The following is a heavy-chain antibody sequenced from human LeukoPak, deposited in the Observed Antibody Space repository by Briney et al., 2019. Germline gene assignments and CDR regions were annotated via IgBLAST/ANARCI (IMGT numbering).Heavy chain of an antibody. J-gene: IGHJ4*02. D-gene: IGHD4-17*01. V-gene: IGHV3-15*01. CDR2: IKSKTDDGAT. CDR1: GFTFSNAW. Sequence: GGSLRLSCAASGFTFSNAWMSWVRQAPGKGLEWVGRIKSKTDDGATDYAAPVKGRFTISRDDSKNTLYLQMNSLKTEDTAVYYCTTEVPVTTVDYWGQGTLVTVSS. CDR3: TTEVPVTTVDY.